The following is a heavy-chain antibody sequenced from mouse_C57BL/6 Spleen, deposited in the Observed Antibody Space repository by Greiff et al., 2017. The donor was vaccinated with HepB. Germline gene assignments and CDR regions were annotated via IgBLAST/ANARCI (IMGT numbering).Heavy chain of an antibody. Sequence: QVQLQQPGAELVRPGSSVKLSCKASGYTFTSYWMDWVKQRPGQGLEWIGNIYPSDSETHYNQKFKDKATLTVDKSSSTAYMQLSSLTSEDSAVYYCAREGGSTMVTTRYFDYWGQGTTLTVSS. D-gene: IGHD2-2*01. CDR2: IYPSDSET. V-gene: IGHV1-61*01. J-gene: IGHJ2*01. CDR3: AREGGSTMVTTRYFDY. CDR1: GYTFTSYW.